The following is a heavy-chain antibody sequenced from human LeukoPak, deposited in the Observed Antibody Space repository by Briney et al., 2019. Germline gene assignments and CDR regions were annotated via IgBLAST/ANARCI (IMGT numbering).Heavy chain of an antibody. CDR3: AKDGFDYGDYVTLYYFDY. D-gene: IGHD4-17*01. V-gene: IGHV3-23*01. Sequence: GGSLRLSCAASGFTFSSYAMSWVRQAPGKGLEWVSAISGSGGSTYYANSVKGRFTISRDNSKDTLYLQMNSLRAEDTAVYYCAKDGFDYGDYVTLYYFDYWGQGTLVTVSS. CDR2: ISGSGGST. CDR1: GFTFSSYA. J-gene: IGHJ4*02.